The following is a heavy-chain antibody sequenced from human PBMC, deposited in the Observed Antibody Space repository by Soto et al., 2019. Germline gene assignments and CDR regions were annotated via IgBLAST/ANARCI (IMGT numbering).Heavy chain of an antibody. V-gene: IGHV5-51*01. J-gene: IGHJ5*02. Sequence: GESLKISCRTSGYRFTSYWIAWVRQMPGKGLEWMGIILPSDSDTRYSPSFQGQVTISADRSTSTVFLQWASLKASDTAVYFCARKDKSGYFNWFDPWGHGTLVTVSS. D-gene: IGHD3-22*01. CDR3: ARKDKSGYFNWFDP. CDR2: ILPSDSDT. CDR1: GYRFTSYW.